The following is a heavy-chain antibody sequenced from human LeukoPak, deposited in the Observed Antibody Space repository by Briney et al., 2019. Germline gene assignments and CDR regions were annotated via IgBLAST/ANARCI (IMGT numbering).Heavy chain of an antibody. CDR1: GFTLHNYA. CDR3: AKNRDCSSTGCYVFAN. J-gene: IGHJ4*02. Sequence: GGSLRLSCSASGFTLHNYAMTWVRQAPGKGLQWVSVVSGDGESTYYADSVRGRLTISRDNSKNTLYLQMNNLRAEHTAIYYCAKNRDCSSTGCYVFANWGQGTLVTVSS. V-gene: IGHV3-23*01. CDR2: VSGDGEST. D-gene: IGHD2-2*01.